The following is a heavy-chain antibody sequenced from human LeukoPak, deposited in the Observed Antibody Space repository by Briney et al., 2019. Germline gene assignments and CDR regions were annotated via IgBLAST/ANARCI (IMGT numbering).Heavy chain of an antibody. CDR2: INPSGGST. D-gene: IGHD3-10*01. CDR1: GYTFTSYY. CDR3: ARDGFEYVVRSYNWFDP. J-gene: IGHJ5*02. V-gene: IGHV1-46*01. Sequence: AASAKVSCKASGYTFTSYYMHWARQAPGQGLEWMGIINPSGGSTSYAQKFQGRVTMTRDTSTSTVYMELSSLRSEDTAVYYCARDGFEYVVRSYNWFDPWGQGTLVTVSS.